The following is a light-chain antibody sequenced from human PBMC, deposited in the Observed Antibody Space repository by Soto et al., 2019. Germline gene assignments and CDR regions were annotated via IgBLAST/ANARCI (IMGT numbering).Light chain of an antibody. V-gene: IGKV3-20*01. CDR2: GVS. J-gene: IGKJ4*01. CDR1: QNVKNNF. CDR3: AQHGASIT. Sequence: VLTQSTRTLSLSPGERATLSCRASQNVKNNFVAWYQRKPGQAPSLLIYGVSDRATGVQHRFSGGGSGTDFTLTISILEPAEFTVYYCAQHGASITVGGGTRVENK.